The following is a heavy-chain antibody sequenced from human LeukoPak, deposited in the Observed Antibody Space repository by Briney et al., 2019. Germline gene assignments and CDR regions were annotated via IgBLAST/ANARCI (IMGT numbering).Heavy chain of an antibody. CDR2: INHSGST. Sequence: SETLSLTCTVSGGSISSYYWSWIRQPPGKGLEWIGEINHSGSTNYNPSLKSRVTISVDTSKNQFSLKLSSVTAADTAVYYCARGAPTDYWGQGTLVTVSS. J-gene: IGHJ4*02. V-gene: IGHV4-34*01. CDR1: GGSISSYY. CDR3: ARGAPTDY. D-gene: IGHD1-26*01.